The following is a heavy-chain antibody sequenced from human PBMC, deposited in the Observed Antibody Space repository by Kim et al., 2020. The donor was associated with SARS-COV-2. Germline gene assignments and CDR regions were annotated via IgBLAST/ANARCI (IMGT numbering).Heavy chain of an antibody. D-gene: IGHD2-2*01. Sequence: SETLSLTCTVSGDSISSYSWSWIRQPPGKGLEWIAYTSYSGSTNYNPSLKSRVTISVDASKNQFSLKLSSVTAADTAVYYCARDRIGYCSSTSCSLHFDYWGQGTLVTVSS. CDR3: ARDRIGYCSSTSCSLHFDY. V-gene: IGHV4-59*01. CDR1: GDSISSYS. J-gene: IGHJ4*02. CDR2: TSYSGST.